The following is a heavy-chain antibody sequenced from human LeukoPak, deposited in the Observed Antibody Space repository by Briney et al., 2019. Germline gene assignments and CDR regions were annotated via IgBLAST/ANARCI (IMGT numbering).Heavy chain of an antibody. CDR1: GNYW. D-gene: IGHD4-11*01. CDR3: ARDSNYQPDF. CDR2: INSDGSWT. V-gene: IGHV3-74*01. Sequence: PGGSLRLSCAASGNYWMHWVRQAPGKGLVWVSHINSDGSWTSYADSVKGRFTISKDNAKNTVYLQMNSLRAEDTAVYYCARDSNYQPDFWGQGTLVIVSS. J-gene: IGHJ4*02.